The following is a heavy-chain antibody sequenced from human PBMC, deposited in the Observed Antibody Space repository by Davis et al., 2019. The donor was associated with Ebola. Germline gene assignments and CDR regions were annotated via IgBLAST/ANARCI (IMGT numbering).Heavy chain of an antibody. J-gene: IGHJ4*02. Sequence: HTGGSLRLSCAASGFNFRSYWMHWVRHGPGKGPEWVARVNGDGTGTTYADSVKGRFTVSRGNAENTVYLQMTNLRADDTGIYYCARDGQLWDFDYWGQGTLVTVSS. CDR1: GFNFRSYW. CDR2: VNGDGTGT. CDR3: ARDGQLWDFDY. V-gene: IGHV3-74*01. D-gene: IGHD1-1*01.